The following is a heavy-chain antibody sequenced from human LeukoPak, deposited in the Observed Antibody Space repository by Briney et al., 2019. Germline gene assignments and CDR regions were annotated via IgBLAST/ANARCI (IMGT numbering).Heavy chain of an antibody. CDR3: ANYLFRYFDLLGGG. J-gene: IGHJ4*02. D-gene: IGHD3-9*01. V-gene: IGHV3-23*01. Sequence: GVSLRLSCAASGFTFSSYAMSWVRQAPGKGLEWVSAISGSGGSTYYADSVKGRFTISRDNSKNTLYLQMNSLRPEDTAVYCCANYLFRYFDLLGGGWGEGALVTVSS. CDR2: ISGSGGST. CDR1: GFTFSSYA.